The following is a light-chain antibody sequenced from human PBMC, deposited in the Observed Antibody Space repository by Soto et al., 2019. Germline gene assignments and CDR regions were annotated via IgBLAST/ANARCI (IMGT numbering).Light chain of an antibody. V-gene: IGLV1-44*01. CDR1: SANIGEKT. CDR2: DDN. J-gene: IGLJ2*01. CDR3: ATWDDSLDDPVV. Sequence: QSVLTQPPSASGTPGQRVTISCSGGSANIGEKTVSWYQQFPGTAPTLLIYDDNQRPSGVPDRFSGSKSGTSVSLAISGLRSEDEATYYCATWDDSLDDPVVFGGWTKLTVL.